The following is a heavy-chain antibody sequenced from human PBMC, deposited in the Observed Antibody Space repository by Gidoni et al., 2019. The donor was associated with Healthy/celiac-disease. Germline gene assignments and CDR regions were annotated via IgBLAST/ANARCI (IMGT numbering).Heavy chain of an antibody. CDR2: IYWDYDK. J-gene: IGHJ2*01. CDR1: AFSLSTSGVG. V-gene: IGHV2-5*02. Sequence: QITLKESGPTLVKPTQTLTLTYPFSAFSLSTSGVGVGCTRQPPGKALEWLALIYWDYDKRYSPSLKSRLTITKDTSKNQVVLTMTNMDPVDTATYYCAHRGPMWWMGGREYFDLWGRGTLVTVSS. D-gene: IGHD2-21*01. CDR3: AHRGPMWWMGGREYFDL.